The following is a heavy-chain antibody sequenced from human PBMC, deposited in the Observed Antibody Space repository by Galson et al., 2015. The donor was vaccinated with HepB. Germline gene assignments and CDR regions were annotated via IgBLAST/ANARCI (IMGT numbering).Heavy chain of an antibody. CDR3: ARDKSRFYDSSGYFDY. CDR1: GDSVSSNSAA. D-gene: IGHD3-22*01. V-gene: IGHV6-1*01. Sequence: CAISGDSVSSNSAAWNRIRQSPSRGLEWLGRTYYRSKWYNDYAVSVKSRITIKPDTSKSQFSLQLNSVTPEDTAVYYCARDKSRFYDSSGYFDYWGQGTLVTVSS. J-gene: IGHJ4*02. CDR2: TYYRSKWYN.